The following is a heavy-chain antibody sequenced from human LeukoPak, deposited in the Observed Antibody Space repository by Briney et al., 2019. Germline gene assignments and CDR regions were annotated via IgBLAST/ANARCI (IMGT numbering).Heavy chain of an antibody. CDR3: AKKKSGDFWSGPTSA. J-gene: IGHJ4*02. V-gene: IGHV3-30-3*02. Sequence: GGSLRLSCAASGFTLRSYAMHWVRQAPGKGLEWVAVISYDGGEKYYADSVKGRFTISRDNSKNTLYLQMNSLRAEDTAVYYCAKKKSGDFWSGPTSAWGQGTLVTVSS. CDR1: GFTLRSYA. CDR2: ISYDGGEK. D-gene: IGHD3-3*01.